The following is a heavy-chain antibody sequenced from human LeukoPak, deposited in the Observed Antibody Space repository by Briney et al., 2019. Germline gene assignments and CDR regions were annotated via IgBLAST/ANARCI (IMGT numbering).Heavy chain of an antibody. CDR1: GGPISSYY. J-gene: IGHJ5*02. V-gene: IGHV4-59*12. CDR3: AGDFKAAAGTIWFDP. CDR2: IYYSGST. Sequence: SETLSLTCTVSGGPISSYYWSWIRQPPGKGLEWIGYIYYSGSTSYNPSLKSRVTISVDTSKNQFSLKLSSVTAADTAVYYCAGDFKAAAGTIWFDPWGQGTLVTVSS. D-gene: IGHD6-13*01.